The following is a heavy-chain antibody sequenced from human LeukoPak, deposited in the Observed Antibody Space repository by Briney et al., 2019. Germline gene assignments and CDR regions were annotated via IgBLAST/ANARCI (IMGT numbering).Heavy chain of an antibody. Sequence: GGSLRLSCAASGFIFSNYAMNWVRQAPGKGLEWVSVIVSSGSNTFYADSVKGRFTISRDNSKNTLYLQMNSLRAEDTAVYYCAKDIARRGYDFWSGSDYWGQGTLVTVSS. CDR1: GFIFSNYA. J-gene: IGHJ4*02. CDR2: IVSSGSNT. D-gene: IGHD3-3*01. CDR3: AKDIARRGYDFWSGSDY. V-gene: IGHV3-23*01.